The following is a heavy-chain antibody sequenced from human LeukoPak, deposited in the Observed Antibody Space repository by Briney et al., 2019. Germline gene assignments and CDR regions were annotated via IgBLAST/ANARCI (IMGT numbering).Heavy chain of an antibody. CDR1: GGTFSSYA. J-gene: IGHJ4*02. Sequence: SVKVSCKASGGTFSSYAISWARQAPGQGLEWMGGIIPIFGTANYAQKFQGRVTITADESTSTAYMELSSLRSEDTAVYYCASHSPTWLNHQASIDYWGQGTLVTVSS. CDR2: IIPIFGTA. CDR3: ASHSPTWLNHQASIDY. D-gene: IGHD5-12*01. V-gene: IGHV1-69*13.